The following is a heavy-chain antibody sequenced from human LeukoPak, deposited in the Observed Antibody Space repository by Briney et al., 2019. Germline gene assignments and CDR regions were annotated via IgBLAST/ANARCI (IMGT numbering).Heavy chain of an antibody. CDR3: AKRTPLYDILTGYLDY. J-gene: IGHJ4*02. CDR2: ISGSGGST. CDR1: GFTFSSYG. Sequence: GGSLRLSCAASGFTFSSYGMSWVRQAPGKGLEWVSAISGSGGSTYYADSVKGRFTISRDNSKNTLYLQMNSLRAEDTAVYYCAKRTPLYDILTGYLDYWGQGTLVTVSS. V-gene: IGHV3-23*01. D-gene: IGHD3-9*01.